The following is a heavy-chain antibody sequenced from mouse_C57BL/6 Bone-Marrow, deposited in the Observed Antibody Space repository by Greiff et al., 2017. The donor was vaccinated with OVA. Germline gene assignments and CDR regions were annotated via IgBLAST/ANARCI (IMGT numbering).Heavy chain of an antibody. CDR2: IDPETGGT. Sequence: QVQLQQSGAELVRPGASVTLSCKASGYTFTDYEMHWVKQTPVHGLEWIGAIDPETGGTAYNQKFKGKAILTADKSSSTAYMELRSLTSEDSAVYYCTRGGGSRTLFDFDVWGTGTTVTVSS. J-gene: IGHJ1*03. V-gene: IGHV1-15*01. CDR3: TRGGGSRTLFDFDV. CDR1: GYTFTDYE. D-gene: IGHD1-1*01.